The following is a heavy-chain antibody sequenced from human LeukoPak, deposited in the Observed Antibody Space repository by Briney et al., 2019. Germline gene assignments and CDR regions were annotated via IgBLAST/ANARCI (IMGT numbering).Heavy chain of an antibody. CDR2: IYYRGST. CDR1: GGSISGSSYY. Sequence: PSETLSLTCTVSGGSISGSSYYWGWIRQPPGKGLEWIGSIYYRGSTYYNPTLKSRVTVSVDTSKNQFSLKLSPVTAADTAVYYCALILGYCRTWGQGTLVTVSS. CDR3: ALILGYCRT. J-gene: IGHJ5*02. V-gene: IGHV4-39*01. D-gene: IGHD2-15*01.